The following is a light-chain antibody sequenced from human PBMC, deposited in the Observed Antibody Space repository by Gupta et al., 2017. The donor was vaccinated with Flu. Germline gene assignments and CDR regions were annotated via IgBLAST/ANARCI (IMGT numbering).Light chain of an antibody. CDR1: QSITSD. Sequence: DIQMTQSPSSLSASVGDRVTITCRASQSITSDLNWYQQKPGKPPKVLIYDASSLQSGVPSRFGGSGSGTGFTLTISSLQPEDFATYYCQQSYSAPYSFGQGTKLEIK. CDR3: QQSYSAPYS. J-gene: IGKJ2*03. V-gene: IGKV1-39*01. CDR2: DAS.